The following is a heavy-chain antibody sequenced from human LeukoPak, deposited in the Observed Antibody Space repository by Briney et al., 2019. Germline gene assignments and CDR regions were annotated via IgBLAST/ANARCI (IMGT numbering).Heavy chain of an antibody. CDR1: GFTFSGSA. CDR2: MSSSGNTI. Sequence: GGSPRLSCAASGFTFSGSAMHWVRQASGKGLEWLSYMSSSGNTIYYADSVKGRFTISRENDKSSLYLQMNSLRAEDTAVYYCARDSTYHEFWTGYSPRVFDIWGQGTMVTVSP. CDR3: ARDSTYHEFWTGYSPRVFDI. D-gene: IGHD3/OR15-3a*01. V-gene: IGHV3-48*03. J-gene: IGHJ3*02.